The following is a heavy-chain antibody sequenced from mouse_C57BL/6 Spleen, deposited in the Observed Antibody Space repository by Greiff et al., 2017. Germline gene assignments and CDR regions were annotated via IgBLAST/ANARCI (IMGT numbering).Heavy chain of an antibody. J-gene: IGHJ4*01. Sequence: QVQLQQPGAELVKPGASVKLSCKASGYTFTSYWMHWVKQRPGRGLEWIGRIDPYSGGTKYNEKFKSKATLTVDKPSSTAYMQLSSLTSEDSAVYYCAREEGRGGRRSLDYWGQGTSVTVSS. V-gene: IGHV1-72*01. CDR1: GYTFTSYW. CDR3: AREEGRGGRRSLDY. CDR2: IDPYSGGT. D-gene: IGHD1-1*01.